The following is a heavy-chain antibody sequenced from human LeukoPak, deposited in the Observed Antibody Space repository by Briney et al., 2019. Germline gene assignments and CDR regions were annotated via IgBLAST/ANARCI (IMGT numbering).Heavy chain of an antibody. Sequence: GGSLRLSCAASGFTFSSYGMSWVRQAPGKGLEWVSAISVSGGSTYYADSVKGRFTISRDNSKNTLYLQMNSLRAEDTAVYYCAKGDWNYYDSSGYFYWGQGTLVTVSS. CDR1: GFTFSSYG. J-gene: IGHJ4*02. D-gene: IGHD3-22*01. CDR3: AKGDWNYYDSSGYFY. V-gene: IGHV3-23*01. CDR2: ISVSGGST.